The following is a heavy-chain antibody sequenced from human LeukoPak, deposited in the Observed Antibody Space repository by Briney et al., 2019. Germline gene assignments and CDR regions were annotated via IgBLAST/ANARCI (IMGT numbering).Heavy chain of an antibody. CDR1: GGSISSSSHY. CDR2: IYYSGST. CDR3: ATHGSGLH. J-gene: IGHJ4*02. Sequence: KPSETLSLTCTVSGGSISSSSHYWAWIRQPPGKGLEWIESIYYSGSTYYNPSLKSRVTISGDTSKNQFSLKVSSVTAADTAVYYCATHGSGLHWGQGTLVTVSS. D-gene: IGHD3-10*01. V-gene: IGHV4-39*01.